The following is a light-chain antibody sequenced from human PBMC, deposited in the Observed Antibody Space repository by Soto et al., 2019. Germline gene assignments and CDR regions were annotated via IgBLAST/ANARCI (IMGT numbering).Light chain of an antibody. V-gene: IGKV3-20*01. CDR2: DAS. CDR1: QSVSSY. J-gene: IGKJ5*01. Sequence: IVLTQSPGTLSLSPGERATLSCRASQSVSSYLAWYQQKPGQAPRLVIFDASTRATGIPERFSGSGSGTHFTLTITSLEPEDFAVYYCQEYDGAPPVTFGLGTRLEIK. CDR3: QEYDGAPPVT.